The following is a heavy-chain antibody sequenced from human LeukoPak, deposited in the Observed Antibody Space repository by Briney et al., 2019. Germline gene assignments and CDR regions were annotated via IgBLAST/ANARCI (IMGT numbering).Heavy chain of an antibody. V-gene: IGHV3-23*01. Sequence: GGSLRLSCAASGSTFSSTGMTWVRQAPGKGLEWVSSISAGGASTYYADSVKGRFTISRDNSRDTLYLQMNSLRAEDTAVYCCARMWLLSYYIDFWGKGTTVTVS. CDR2: ISAGGAST. D-gene: IGHD3-22*01. CDR1: GSTFSSTG. CDR3: ARMWLLSYYIDF. J-gene: IGHJ6*03.